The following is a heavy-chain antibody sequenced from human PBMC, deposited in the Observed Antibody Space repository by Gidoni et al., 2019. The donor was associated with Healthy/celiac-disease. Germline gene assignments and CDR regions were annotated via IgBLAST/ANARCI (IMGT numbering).Heavy chain of an antibody. D-gene: IGHD2-2*01. V-gene: IGHV1-69*01. J-gene: IGHJ3*02. CDR2: IIPIVGTE. CDR3: ARDPGPVVPAATLAFDI. Sequence: QVQLVQSGAEVKKPGSSVKVSCKASVGSFSSYAISWVRQAPGQGLEGMGGIIPIVGTENYAKKFQGRGTITADESTSTAYMELSSLRSEDTAVYYCARDPGPVVPAATLAFDIWGQGTMVTVSS. CDR1: VGSFSSYA.